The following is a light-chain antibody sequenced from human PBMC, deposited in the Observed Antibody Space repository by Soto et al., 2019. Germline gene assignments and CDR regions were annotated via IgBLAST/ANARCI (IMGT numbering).Light chain of an antibody. V-gene: IGKV3-20*01. Sequence: EIVLTQSPGTLSLSPGERATLSCRASQSVSSSCLAWYQQKPGQAPRLLIFGASSRATDIPDRLGGSGSGTEFTLTISRLETEDCAVYYCQQYGSSPQTFGQGTKVEIK. J-gene: IGKJ1*01. CDR1: QSVSSSC. CDR3: QQYGSSPQT. CDR2: GAS.